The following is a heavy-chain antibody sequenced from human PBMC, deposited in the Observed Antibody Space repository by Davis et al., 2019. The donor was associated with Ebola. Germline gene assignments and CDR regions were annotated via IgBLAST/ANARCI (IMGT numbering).Heavy chain of an antibody. Sequence: PGGSLRLSCAASGFTFDDYAMHWVRHAPGKGLEWVSGISWNSGSIGYADSVKGRFTISRDNAKNSLYLQMNSLRAEDTALYYCAKDLQYSSSYYYGMDVWGQGTTVTVSS. D-gene: IGHD6-6*01. CDR2: ISWNSGSI. CDR1: GFTFDDYA. CDR3: AKDLQYSSSYYYGMDV. V-gene: IGHV3-9*01. J-gene: IGHJ6*02.